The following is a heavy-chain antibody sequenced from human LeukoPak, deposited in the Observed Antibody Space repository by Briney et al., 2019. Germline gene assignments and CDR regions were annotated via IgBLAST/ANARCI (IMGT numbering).Heavy chain of an antibody. CDR2: IKQDESEK. J-gene: IGHJ5*02. CDR1: GFTFSTYW. V-gene: IGHV3-7*01. D-gene: IGHD2-2*02. Sequence: PGGSLRLSCAASGFTFSTYWMSWVRQTPEKGLEWVANIKQDESEKYYVDSVKGRFTISRDNARNSLYLQMNSLRAEDTAVYYCARQYLDWFDPWGQGTLVTVSS. CDR3: ARQYLDWFDP.